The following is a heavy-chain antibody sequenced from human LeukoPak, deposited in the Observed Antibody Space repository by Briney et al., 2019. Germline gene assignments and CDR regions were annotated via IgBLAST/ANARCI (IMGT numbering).Heavy chain of an antibody. CDR1: GFTFSSHG. J-gene: IGHJ6*02. D-gene: IGHD5-18*01. CDR3: ARDPQHSMDV. Sequence: GRSLRLSCVGSGFTFSSHGMHWVRQAPGKGLEWVAVIWYDGSHTYYAESVKGRFTISRDDSKNTLYLQMNSLRAKDTGIYYCARDPQHSMDVWGQGTTVTVSS. V-gene: IGHV3-33*01. CDR2: IWYDGSHT.